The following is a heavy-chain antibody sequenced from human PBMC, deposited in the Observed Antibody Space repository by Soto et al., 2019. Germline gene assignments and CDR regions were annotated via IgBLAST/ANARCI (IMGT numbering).Heavy chain of an antibody. V-gene: IGHV4-59*12. J-gene: IGHJ3*02. CDR1: TRCY. CDR2: IYYSGST. Sequence: TRCYSSWIPQPPAQRLGWFCYIYYSGSTNYNPSLKSRVTISVDTSKNQFSLKLSSVTAADTAVYYSESWTMVSTARVDELDIWGQGTMVTVSS. D-gene: IGHD4-17*01. CDR3: ESWTMVSTARVDELDI.